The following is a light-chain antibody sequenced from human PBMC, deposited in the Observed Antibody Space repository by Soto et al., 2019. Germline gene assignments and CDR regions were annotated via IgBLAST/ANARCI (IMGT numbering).Light chain of an antibody. CDR3: SSYTSSSTVL. Sequence: QSVLTQPASVSGSPGQSITISCTGTSSDVGGYNYVCWYQQHPGKAPKLIMHDVTNRPSGVSDRFSGSKSGNTASLSISGLQAEDEDDYYCSSYTSSSTVLFGGGTKLTVL. CDR2: DVT. J-gene: IGLJ2*01. CDR1: SSDVGGYNY. V-gene: IGLV2-14*01.